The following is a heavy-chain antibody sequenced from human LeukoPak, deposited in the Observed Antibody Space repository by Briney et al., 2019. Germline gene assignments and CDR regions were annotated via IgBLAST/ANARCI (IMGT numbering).Heavy chain of an antibody. CDR2: IYYSGST. CDR3: ARLCITMIGGGFDY. CDR1: GGSVSSYY. Sequence: SETLSLTCTVSGGSVSSYYWSWIRQPPGKGLEWIGYIYYSGSTNYNPSLKSRVTISVDTSKNQFSLKLSSVTAADTAVYYCARLCITMIGGGFDYWGQGTLVTVSS. V-gene: IGHV4-59*08. J-gene: IGHJ4*02. D-gene: IGHD3-22*01.